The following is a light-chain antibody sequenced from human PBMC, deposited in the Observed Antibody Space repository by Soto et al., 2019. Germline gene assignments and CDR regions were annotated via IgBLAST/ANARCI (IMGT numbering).Light chain of an antibody. CDR2: EGS. CDR3: CSYAASVV. CDR1: SSDVGSYNL. Sequence: QSALTQPASVSGSPGQSITISCTGTSSDVGSYNLVSWYQQHPGEAPKHMIYEGSKRPSGVSNRFSGSKSGNTASLTISGLQAEDEADYYCCSYAASVVFGGGTKLTVL. J-gene: IGLJ2*01. V-gene: IGLV2-23*01.